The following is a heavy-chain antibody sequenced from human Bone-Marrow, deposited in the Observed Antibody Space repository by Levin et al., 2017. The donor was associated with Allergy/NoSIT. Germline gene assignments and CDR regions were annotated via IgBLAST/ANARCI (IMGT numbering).Heavy chain of an antibody. V-gene: IGHV4-4*07. Sequence: SETLSLTCNVSDGSISSYYWNWIRQPAGKGLEWIGHIYTSGSSNYNPSLKSRVTMSVDTSKKQFSLKLTSVTAADTAMYYCARSEEPLRFFDYRGQGALVTVSS. J-gene: IGHJ4*02. CDR1: DGSISSYY. D-gene: IGHD1-26*01. CDR3: ARSEEPLRFFDY. CDR2: IYTSGSS.